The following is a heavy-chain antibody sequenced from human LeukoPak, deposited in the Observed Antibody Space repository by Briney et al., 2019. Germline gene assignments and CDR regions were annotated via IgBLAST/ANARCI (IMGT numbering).Heavy chain of an antibody. CDR3: AKGVMDV. CDR1: GFIFDDYT. V-gene: IGHV3-43*01. CDR2: ITWDGGST. J-gene: IGHJ6*02. Sequence: GASLRLSCAASGFIFDDYTMHWVRQAPGKGLEWVSLITWDGGSTHYADSVKGRFTISRDNSKNSLYLQMNSLRTEDSALYYCAKGVMDVWGQGTTVTVSS.